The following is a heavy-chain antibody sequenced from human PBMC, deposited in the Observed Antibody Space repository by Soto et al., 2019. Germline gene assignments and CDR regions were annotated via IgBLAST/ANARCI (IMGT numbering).Heavy chain of an antibody. CDR3: AKHAAAAAPDY. CDR2: ISGSGGGT. CDR1: DFTFRGKA. D-gene: IGHD6-13*01. Sequence: EVQLLESGGGLVQPGGSLRLSVAPFDFTFRGKALSWVRKPQGRGLEWVSLISGSGGGTYYADSVKGRFTISRDNSKNTLYLQMNSLRAEDTAVYYCAKHAAAAAPDYWGQGTLVTVSS. J-gene: IGHJ4*02. V-gene: IGHV3-23*01.